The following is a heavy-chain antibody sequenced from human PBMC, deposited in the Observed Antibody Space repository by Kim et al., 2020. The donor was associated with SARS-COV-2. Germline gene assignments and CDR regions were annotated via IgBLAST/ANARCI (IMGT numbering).Heavy chain of an antibody. CDR3: AKDQPYYDSSGYYSRWPDY. Sequence: GGSLRLSCAASGFTFSNYGMHWVRQAPGKGLEWVAVISYDGSNKYYADSVKGRFTISRDNSKNTLYLQMNSLRAEDTAVYYCAKDQPYYDSSGYYSRWPDYWGERTLVTVSS. CDR2: ISYDGSNK. J-gene: IGHJ4*02. CDR1: GFTFSNYG. V-gene: IGHV3-30*18. D-gene: IGHD3-22*01.